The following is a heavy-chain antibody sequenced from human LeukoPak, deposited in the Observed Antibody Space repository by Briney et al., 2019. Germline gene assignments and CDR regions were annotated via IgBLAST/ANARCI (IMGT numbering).Heavy chain of an antibody. D-gene: IGHD2-8*01. V-gene: IGHV3-48*01. CDR2: ISSSTI. CDR3: ARRGRGYCTNGVCYTFDY. Sequence: GGSLRLSCAASGFTFSSYSMNWVRQAPGKGLEWVSYISSSTIYYADSVKGRFTISRDNAKNSLYLQVNSLRAEDTAVYYCARRGRGYCTNGVCYTFDYWGQGTLVTVSS. J-gene: IGHJ4*02. CDR1: GFTFSSYS.